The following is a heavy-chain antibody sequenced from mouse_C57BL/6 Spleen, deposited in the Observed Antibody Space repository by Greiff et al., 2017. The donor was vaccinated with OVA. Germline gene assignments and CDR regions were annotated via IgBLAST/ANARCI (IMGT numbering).Heavy chain of an antibody. J-gene: IGHJ2*02. CDR1: GYSFTSYG. D-gene: IGHD2-12*01. CDR3: ASDYYSGNGY. V-gene: IGHV1-82*01. Sequence: VKRVESGPELVQPGASVKISCKASGYSFTSYGMNWVKQRPGKGLEWIGRIYPGDGTTNYNRKFKCNATLTAYQSSSTAYMQLSSLTSEDSAVYYCASDYYSGNGYWGQGTSLTVSS. CDR2: IYPGDGTT.